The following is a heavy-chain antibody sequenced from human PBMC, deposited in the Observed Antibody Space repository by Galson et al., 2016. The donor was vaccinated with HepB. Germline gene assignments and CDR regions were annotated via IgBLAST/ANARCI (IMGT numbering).Heavy chain of an antibody. Sequence: SVKVSCKASGYTFNSYAIHWVRQAPGQRLEWMGWINAGNAHTKYSQKFQGRVTITRDTSATTAYMELRSLRSEDTAVFYCARSKPGGIAVAGGTFDIWGQGTMVTVSS. CDR3: ARSKPGGIAVAGGTFDI. D-gene: IGHD6-19*01. V-gene: IGHV1-3*01. CDR1: GYTFNSYA. CDR2: INAGNAHT. J-gene: IGHJ3*02.